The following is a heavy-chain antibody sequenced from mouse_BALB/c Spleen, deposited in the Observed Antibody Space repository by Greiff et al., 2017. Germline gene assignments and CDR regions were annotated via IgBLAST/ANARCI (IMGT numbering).Heavy chain of an antibody. V-gene: IGHV5-4*02. CDR1: GFTFSDYY. CDR3: ARYGSRYYAMDY. CDR2: ISDGGSYT. D-gene: IGHD1-1*01. Sequence: EVKLVESGGGLVKPGGSLKLSCAASGFTFSDYYMYWVRQTPEKRLEWVATISDGGSYTYYPDSVKGRFTISRDNAKNNLYLQMSSLKSEDTAMYYCARYGSRYYAMDYWGQGTSVTVSS. J-gene: IGHJ4*01.